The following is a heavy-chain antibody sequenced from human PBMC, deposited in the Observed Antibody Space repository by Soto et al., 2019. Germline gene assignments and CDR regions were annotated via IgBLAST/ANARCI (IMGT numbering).Heavy chain of an antibody. CDR1: GYTFTSYY. V-gene: IGHV1-46*01. Sequence: ASVKVSCKASGYTFTSYYMHWVRQAPGQGLEWMGIINPSGGSTSYAQKFQGRVTMTRDTSTSTVYMELSRLRSDDTAVYYCARQSSYCSGGSCSLIAEGREAFDIWGQGTMVTVSS. D-gene: IGHD2-15*01. CDR3: ARQSSYCSGGSCSLIAEGREAFDI. J-gene: IGHJ3*02. CDR2: INPSGGST.